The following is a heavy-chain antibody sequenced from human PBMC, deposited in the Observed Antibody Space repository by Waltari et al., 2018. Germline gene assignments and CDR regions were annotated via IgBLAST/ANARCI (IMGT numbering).Heavy chain of an antibody. CDR3: ARGEYYYDSSGYLFDI. Sequence: QLQLQESGPGLVKPSETLSLTCTVSGGSISSSSYYWGWIRQPPGKGLEWIGSIYYRGSTYYNPSLKSRVTISVDTSKNQFSLKLSSVTAADTAVYYCARGEYYYDSSGYLFDIWGQGTMVTVSS. CDR2: IYYRGST. V-gene: IGHV4-39*07. J-gene: IGHJ3*02. CDR1: GGSISSSSYY. D-gene: IGHD3-22*01.